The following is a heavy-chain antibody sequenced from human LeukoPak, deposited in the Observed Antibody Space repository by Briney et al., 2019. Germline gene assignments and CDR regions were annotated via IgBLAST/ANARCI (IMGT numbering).Heavy chain of an antibody. D-gene: IGHD3-3*01. J-gene: IGHJ4*02. V-gene: IGHV1-46*01. CDR3: ATRVGEYYDFWSGYWIFDY. CDR2: INPSGGST. Sequence: ASVKVSCKASGYTFTSYYMHWVRQAPGQGLEWMGIINPSGGSTSYAQKFQGRVTMTEDTSTDTAYMELSSLRSEDTAVYYCATRVGEYYDFWSGYWIFDYWGQGTLVTVSS. CDR1: GYTFTSYY.